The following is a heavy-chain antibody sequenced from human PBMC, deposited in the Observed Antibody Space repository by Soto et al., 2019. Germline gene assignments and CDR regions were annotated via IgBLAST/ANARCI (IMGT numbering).Heavy chain of an antibody. J-gene: IGHJ4*02. V-gene: IGHV4-61*01. CDR1: GGSFKSGNYS. Sequence: SETLSLTCTVSGGSFKSGNYSWSWIRQPPGKGLEWIGYVYHTGRTSYNPSLKSRVSISMDTSKNQFSLNLDSVTAADTAVYFCARDFAYFDSWGQGTLVTVSS. CDR3: ARDFAYFDS. D-gene: IGHD3-3*01. CDR2: VYHTGRT.